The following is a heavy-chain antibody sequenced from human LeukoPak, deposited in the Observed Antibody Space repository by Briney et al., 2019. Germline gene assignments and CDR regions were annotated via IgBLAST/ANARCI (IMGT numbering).Heavy chain of an antibody. Sequence: GGSVTLFCAASGFTFRSYWMHWVRQAPGKGLVWVSRINSDGSRTTYADSVKDRFTISRGNAKNTLYLQMNSLRAEDTAVYYCAREMATTYDYDYWGQGTMVTVSS. J-gene: IGHJ4*02. D-gene: IGHD5-24*01. CDR2: INSDGSRT. CDR1: GFTFRSYW. CDR3: AREMATTYDYDY. V-gene: IGHV3-74*01.